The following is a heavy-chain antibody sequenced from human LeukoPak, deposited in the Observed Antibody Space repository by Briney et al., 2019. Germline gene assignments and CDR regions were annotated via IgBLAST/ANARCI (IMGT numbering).Heavy chain of an antibody. CDR3: AKDSYDSHWFDY. J-gene: IGHJ4*02. CDR2: IKSKIHGGTI. D-gene: IGHD3-22*01. Sequence: GGSLRLSCAASGSTFDKAWMTWVRQAPGKGLEWVGRIKSKIHGGTIDYAAPVKGRFTISRDNSKNTLYLQMNSLISEDTAVYYCAKDSYDSHWFDYWGQGTLVTVSS. V-gene: IGHV3-15*01. CDR1: GSTFDKAW.